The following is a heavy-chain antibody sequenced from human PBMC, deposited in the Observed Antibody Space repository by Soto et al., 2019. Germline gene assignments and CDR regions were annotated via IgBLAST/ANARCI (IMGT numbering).Heavy chain of an antibody. CDR3: ARSTGGGYDHRRNFDY. CDR2: INHSGST. V-gene: IGHV4-34*01. D-gene: IGHD5-12*01. J-gene: IGHJ4*02. CDR1: GGSFSGYY. Sequence: KPSETLSLTCAVYGGSFSGYYWSWIRQPPGKGLEWIGEINHSGSTNYNPSLKSRVTISVDTSKNQFSLKLSSVTAADTAVYYCARSTGGGYDHRRNFDYWGQGTLVTVSS.